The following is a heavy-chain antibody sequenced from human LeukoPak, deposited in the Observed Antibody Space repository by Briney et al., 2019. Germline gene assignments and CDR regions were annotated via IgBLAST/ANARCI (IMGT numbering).Heavy chain of an antibody. CDR1: GFTFDDYA. Sequence: PGGSLRLSCAASGFTFDDYAMHWVRHAPGKGLEWVSGISWNSGRIGYADSVKGRFTISRDNAKNSLYLQMNSLRAEDTALYYCAKDASIVVVPAAISGYLTYFDYWGQGALVTVSS. D-gene: IGHD2-2*01. V-gene: IGHV3-9*01. J-gene: IGHJ4*02. CDR3: AKDASIVVVPAAISGYLTYFDY. CDR2: ISWNSGRI.